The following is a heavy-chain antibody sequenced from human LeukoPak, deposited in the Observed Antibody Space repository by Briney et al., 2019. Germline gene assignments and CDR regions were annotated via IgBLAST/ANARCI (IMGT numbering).Heavy chain of an antibody. CDR1: SGSVSNGDYY. D-gene: IGHD3-10*01. CDR3: ARSRNYYGSGDY. V-gene: IGHV4-61*08. CDR2: TYYTGSA. J-gene: IGHJ4*02. Sequence: SETLSLTCTVSSGSVSNGDYYWSWLRRPPGKALEWIGYTYYTGSAYYNPSLGGRVTLSVDTSKNQFSVKLSSVTAADTAVYYCARSRNYYGSGDYWGQGTLVTASS.